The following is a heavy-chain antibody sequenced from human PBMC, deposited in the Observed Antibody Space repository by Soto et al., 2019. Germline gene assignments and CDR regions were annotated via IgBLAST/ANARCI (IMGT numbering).Heavy chain of an antibody. D-gene: IGHD3-22*01. CDR3: ARERITMIVVVSQLDAFDI. V-gene: IGHV6-1*01. CDR2: TYYRSKWYN. Sequence: SSYAWNWIRQSPSRGLEWLGRTYYRSKWYNDYAVSVKSRITINPDTSKNQFSLQLNSVTPEDTAVYYCARERITMIVVVSQLDAFDIWGQGTMVTVS. CDR1: SSYA. J-gene: IGHJ3*02.